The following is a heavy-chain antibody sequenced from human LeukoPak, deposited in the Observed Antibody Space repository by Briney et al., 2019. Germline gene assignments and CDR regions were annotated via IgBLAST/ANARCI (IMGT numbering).Heavy chain of an antibody. Sequence: SVKVSCKASGGTFSSYAISWVRQAPGQGLGWMGGIIPIFGTANYAQKFQGRVTITADESASTAYMELSSLRSEDTAVYYCAREDGVDTASYFDYWGQGTLVTVSS. J-gene: IGHJ4*02. CDR3: AREDGVDTASYFDY. V-gene: IGHV1-69*01. CDR1: GGTFSSYA. CDR2: IIPIFGTA. D-gene: IGHD5-18*01.